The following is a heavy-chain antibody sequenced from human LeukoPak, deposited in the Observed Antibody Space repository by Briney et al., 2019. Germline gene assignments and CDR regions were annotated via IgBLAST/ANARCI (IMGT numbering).Heavy chain of an antibody. CDR3: ARGKVEYYDFWSGTIFDY. CDR1: GGSIRSYY. D-gene: IGHD3-3*01. J-gene: IGHJ4*02. Sequence: PSETLSLTCTVSGGSIRSYYWSWIRQPPGKGLEWIGYIYYSGSTNYNPSLKSRVTISVDTSKNQFSLKLSSVTAADTAVYYCARGKVEYYDFWSGTIFDYWGQGTLVTVSS. V-gene: IGHV4-59*01. CDR2: IYYSGST.